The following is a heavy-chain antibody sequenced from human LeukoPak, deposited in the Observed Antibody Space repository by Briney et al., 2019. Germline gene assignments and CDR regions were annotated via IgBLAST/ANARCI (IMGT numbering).Heavy chain of an antibody. J-gene: IGHJ6*03. CDR1: GFTFSSYA. Sequence: GGSLRLSCAASGFTFSSYAMSWVRQAPGKGPEWVSAISGSGGSTSYAQKFQGRVTMTRDMSTSTVYMELSSLRSEDTAVYYCARVAAEVVGVPGAIGFGWLRRDYYYMDVWGKGTTVTVSS. D-gene: IGHD2-2*02. CDR3: ARVAAEVVGVPGAIGFGWLRRDYYYMDV. CDR2: ISGSGGST. V-gene: IGHV3-23*01.